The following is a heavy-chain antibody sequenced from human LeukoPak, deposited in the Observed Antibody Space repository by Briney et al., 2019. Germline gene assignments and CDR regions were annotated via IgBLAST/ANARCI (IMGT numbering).Heavy chain of an antibody. J-gene: IGHJ5*02. CDR1: GGSISSYY. CDR3: ASGYSSGFPLSS. CDR2: IYTSGST. D-gene: IGHD6-19*01. Sequence: SETLSLTCTVSGGSISSYYWSWIRQPAGKGLEWIGRIYTSGSTNYNPSLKSRVTMSVDTSKNQFSRKLSSVTAADTAVYYCASGYSSGFPLSSWSQGTLVTVSS. V-gene: IGHV4-4*07.